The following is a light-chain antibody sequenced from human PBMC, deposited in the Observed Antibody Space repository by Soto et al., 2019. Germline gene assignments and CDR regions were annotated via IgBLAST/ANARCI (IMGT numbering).Light chain of an antibody. Sequence: DIQMSQSPSSLSASVGDRVTITCRASHNIATFLNWYQHTPGKAPKLLIYSASTLQSGVPPRFSGSGSGTDFTLTISSLQPEDIATYYCQQSYNTLTFGGGTKVEIK. V-gene: IGKV1-39*01. CDR2: SAS. CDR1: HNIATF. CDR3: QQSYNTLT. J-gene: IGKJ4*01.